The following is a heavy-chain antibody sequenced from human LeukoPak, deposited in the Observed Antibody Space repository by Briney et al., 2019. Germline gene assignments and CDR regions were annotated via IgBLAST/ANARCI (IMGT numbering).Heavy chain of an antibody. CDR1: GVSISSYS. CDR3: ARRDQMDV. V-gene: IGHV4-59*08. J-gene: IGHJ6*02. Sequence: SETLSLTCTVSGVSISSYSWSWIRQSPGEGLEGIGYIYDSGSTKYNPSLKSRVTISVDTSKNLFSLNLSSVTAADTAVYNGARRDQMDVWGQGTTVTVSS. CDR2: IYDSGST.